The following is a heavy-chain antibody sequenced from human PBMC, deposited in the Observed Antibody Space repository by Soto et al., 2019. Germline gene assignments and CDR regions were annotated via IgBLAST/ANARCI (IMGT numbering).Heavy chain of an antibody. J-gene: IGHJ1*01. Sequence: QVQLVQSGAEVKKPGSSVKVSCKASGGTFSSYTISWVRQAPGQGLEWMGRIIPILGIANYAQKFQGRVTITADKSTSTADMELSSLRSEDTAVYYCARVGYGDYGEYCQHWGQGTLVTVSS. CDR1: GGTFSSYT. V-gene: IGHV1-69*02. D-gene: IGHD4-17*01. CDR2: IIPILGIA. CDR3: ARVGYGDYGEYCQH.